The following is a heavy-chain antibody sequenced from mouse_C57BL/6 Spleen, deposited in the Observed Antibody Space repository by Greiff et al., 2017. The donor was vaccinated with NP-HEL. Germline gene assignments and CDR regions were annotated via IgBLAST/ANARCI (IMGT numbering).Heavy chain of an antibody. CDR2: IYPRDGSP. D-gene: IGHD2-4*01. CDR3: ARGEDYYDYDGAWFAY. J-gene: IGHJ3*01. CDR1: GYTFTDHT. Sequence: QVQLQQSDAELVKPGASVKISCKVSGYTFTDHTIHWMKQRPEQGLEWIGYIYPRDGSPKYNEKFKGKATLTADKSSSTAYMQLNSLTSEDSAVYFCARGEDYYDYDGAWFAYWGQGTLVTVSA. V-gene: IGHV1-78*01.